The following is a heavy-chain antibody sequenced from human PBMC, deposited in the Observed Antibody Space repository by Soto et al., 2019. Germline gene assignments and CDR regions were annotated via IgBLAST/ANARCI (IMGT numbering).Heavy chain of an antibody. CDR3: ARGNYPQGGWSIHFDY. J-gene: IGHJ4*02. CDR1: GFTFSSYS. D-gene: IGHD6-19*01. Sequence: GGSLRLSCAASGFTFSSYSMNWVRQAPGKGLEWVSSISSSSSYIYYADSVKGRFTISRDNAKNSLYLQMNSLRAEDTAVYYCARGNYPQGGWSIHFDYWGQGTLVTVSS. CDR2: ISSSSSYI. V-gene: IGHV3-21*01.